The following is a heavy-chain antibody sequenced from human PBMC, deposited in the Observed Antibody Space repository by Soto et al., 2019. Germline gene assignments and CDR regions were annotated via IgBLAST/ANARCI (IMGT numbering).Heavy chain of an antibody. V-gene: IGHV4-34*01. J-gene: IGHJ6*02. CDR1: GDSLRGQS. Sequence: NPSETLSLTCAVVGDSLRGQSWNWIRQSPGKGLEWIGEIDQSGGTNYNPSLKSRAIISDDTSKNQFSLTLTSVTAADTAVYYCAREDSYGWSGGSLGVWGQGTTVTSP. CDR3: AREDSYGWSGGSLGV. D-gene: IGHD6-19*01. CDR2: IDQSGGT.